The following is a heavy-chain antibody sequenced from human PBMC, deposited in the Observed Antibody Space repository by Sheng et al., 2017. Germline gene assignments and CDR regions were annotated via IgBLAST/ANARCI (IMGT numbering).Heavy chain of an antibody. Sequence: EVQLLESGGGLVQPGGSLRLSCAASGFTFTSYTMSWVRQVPGKGLEWVSLIRNNGDTTYYADSVKGRFTISRDNSKNTLSLQMNSLRAEDTAVYYCAKGDRTDSVYSSSSYWGQGTLVTVSS. CDR2: IRNNGDTT. J-gene: IGHJ4*02. CDR1: GFTFTSYT. V-gene: IGHV3-23*01. D-gene: IGHD6-19*01. CDR3: AKGDRTDSVYSSSSY.